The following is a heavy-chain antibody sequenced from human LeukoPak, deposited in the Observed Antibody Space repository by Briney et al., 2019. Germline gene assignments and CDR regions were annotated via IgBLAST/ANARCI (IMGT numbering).Heavy chain of an antibody. J-gene: IGHJ5*02. CDR2: FDPEDGET. CDR3: TKDFWPAGLVPFDP. Sequence: ASVKVSCKVSGYTLTELSMHWVRQAPGKGLEWMGGFDPEDGETIYAQKFQGRVTMTEDTSTDTAYMELSSLRSEDTAVYYCTKDFWPAGLVPFDPWGQGTLVTVSS. D-gene: IGHD3/OR15-3a*01. V-gene: IGHV1-24*01. CDR1: GYTLTELS.